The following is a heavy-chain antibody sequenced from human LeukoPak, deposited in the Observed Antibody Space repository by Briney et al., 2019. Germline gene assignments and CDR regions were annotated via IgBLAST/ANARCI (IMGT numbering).Heavy chain of an antibody. CDR1: GGSISSYY. D-gene: IGHD3-10*01. J-gene: IGHJ4*02. Sequence: SETLSLTCTVSGGSISSYYWSWIRQPPGKGLEWIGYIYYSGSTNYNPSLKSRVTISVDTSKNQFSLKLSSVTAADTAVYYCARTRYYFGSGSYWNLFDYWGQGILVTVSS. CDR2: IYYSGST. CDR3: ARTRYYFGSGSYWNLFDY. V-gene: IGHV4-59*01.